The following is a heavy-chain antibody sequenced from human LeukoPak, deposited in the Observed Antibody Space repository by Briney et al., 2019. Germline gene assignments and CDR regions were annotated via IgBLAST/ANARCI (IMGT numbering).Heavy chain of an antibody. CDR1: GGSISSYY. Sequence: PSETLSLTCTVSGGSISSYYWSWIRQPPGKGLEWIGYIYYSGSTNYNPSLKSRVTISVDTSKNQFSLKLSSVTAADTAVYYCAGSSTGGYYYMDVWGKGTTVTVYS. CDR2: IYYSGST. D-gene: IGHD2-2*01. CDR3: AGSSTGGYYYMDV. J-gene: IGHJ6*03. V-gene: IGHV4-59*01.